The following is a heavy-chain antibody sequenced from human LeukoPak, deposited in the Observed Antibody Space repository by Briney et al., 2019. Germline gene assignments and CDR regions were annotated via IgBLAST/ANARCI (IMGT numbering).Heavy chain of an antibody. CDR2: ISGSGGST. CDR3: ARARRYYDSPPPREIDY. J-gene: IGHJ4*02. V-gene: IGHV3-23*01. CDR1: GFTFSSYA. D-gene: IGHD3-22*01. Sequence: PGGSLRLSCAASGFTFSSYAMSWVRQAPGKGLEWVSAISGSGGSTYYADSVKGRFTISRDNSKNTLYLQMNSLRAEDTAVYYCARARRYYDSPPPREIDYWGQGTLVTVSS.